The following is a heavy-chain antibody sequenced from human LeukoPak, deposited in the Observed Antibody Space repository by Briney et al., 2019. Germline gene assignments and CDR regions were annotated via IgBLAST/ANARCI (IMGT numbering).Heavy chain of an antibody. CDR3: AKARYSNYRPYGGFDY. CDR2: ISWNSGSI. V-gene: IGHV3-9*01. CDR1: GFTFDDYA. Sequence: GGSLRLSCAASGFTFDDYAIHWVRQAPGKGLEWVSGISWNSGSIGYADSVKGRLTISRDNAKNSLYLQMNSLRAEDTALYYCAKARYSNYRPYGGFDYWGQGTLVTVSS. D-gene: IGHD4-11*01. J-gene: IGHJ4*02.